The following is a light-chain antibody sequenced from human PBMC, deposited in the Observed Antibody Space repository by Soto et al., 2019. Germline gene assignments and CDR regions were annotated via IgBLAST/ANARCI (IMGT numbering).Light chain of an antibody. Sequence: EIVLTQSPATLSVSPGERVTLSCRASQSVNSKVAWYQQKPGQAPRLLIYGASTRATGIPARFSGSGSGTEFTLTISSLQSEDFAVYYCQQFNYWPPITVGQGTRLEIK. CDR1: QSVNSK. J-gene: IGKJ5*01. CDR2: GAS. CDR3: QQFNYWPPIT. V-gene: IGKV3-15*01.